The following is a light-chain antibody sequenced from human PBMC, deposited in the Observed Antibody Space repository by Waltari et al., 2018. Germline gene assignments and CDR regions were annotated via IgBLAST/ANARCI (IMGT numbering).Light chain of an antibody. CDR2: DVN. CDR3: SSYISSDIPVV. CDR1: SSDIGGYNF. V-gene: IGLV2-14*03. Sequence: QSALTQPASVSGSPGQSITISCTGTSSDIGGYNFVSWSQQYPGKVPKLIIYDVNNRPSGVSNRFSGSKSGDTASLTISGLQAEDEADYYCSSYISSDIPVVFGGGTKLTVL. J-gene: IGLJ2*01.